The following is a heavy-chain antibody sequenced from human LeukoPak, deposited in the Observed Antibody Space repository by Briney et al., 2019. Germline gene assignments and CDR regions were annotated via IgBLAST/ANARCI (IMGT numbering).Heavy chain of an antibody. D-gene: IGHD1-26*01. CDR1: GGSISSTNW. Sequence: SETLSLTCGVSGGSISSTNWWSWVRQSPGQRLEWIGEISLTGQTNYNPSLSGRVTMLLDESSNHLSLHLTSVTAADTATYYCSRESGAFCPFGYWGQGTLVIVPS. V-gene: IGHV4-4*02. J-gene: IGHJ4*02. CDR2: ISLTGQT. CDR3: SRESGAFCPFGY.